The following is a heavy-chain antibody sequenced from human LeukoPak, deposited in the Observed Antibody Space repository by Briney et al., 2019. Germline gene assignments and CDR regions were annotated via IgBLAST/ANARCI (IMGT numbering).Heavy chain of an antibody. CDR3: ARDLHAFDI. CDR2: IHDGGST. J-gene: IGHJ3*02. CDR1: GGSIRSRDYY. Sequence: SETLSLTCTVSGGSIRSRDYYWSWVRQSPGKGLEWVGSIHDGGSTSVNPSLERRAPGSVDTTKKQFSLTLTSVTAADTAVYYFARDLHAFDIWGQGTMVTVSS. V-gene: IGHV4-39*07.